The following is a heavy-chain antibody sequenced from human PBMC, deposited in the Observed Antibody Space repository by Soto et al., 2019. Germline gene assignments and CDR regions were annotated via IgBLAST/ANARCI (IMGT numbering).Heavy chain of an antibody. D-gene: IGHD3-10*01. CDR2: IYYSGSA. J-gene: IGHJ5*02. V-gene: IGHV4-30-4*01. CDR1: GASISSGNYY. CDR3: AREGFGKSNSFDP. Sequence: QVQLQESGPGLVKPSQTLSLTCTVSGASISSGNYYWNRIRQSPGKGLEWIGYIYYSGSAYYNPSLRSRVTMSVDMSKNQCSLNLSSVTAADTAVYYCAREGFGKSNSFDPWGQGTLVTVSS.